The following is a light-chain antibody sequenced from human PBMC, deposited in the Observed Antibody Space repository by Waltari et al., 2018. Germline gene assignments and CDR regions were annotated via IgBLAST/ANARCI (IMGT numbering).Light chain of an antibody. CDR1: TSHVGGSNF. CDR3: CSYGGSSWV. Sequence: QSALTQPRSVSGSPGQSVTISCPGTTSHVGGSNFDSGYQHLPGKAPKLIIYDVTKWPSGVPDRFSGSKSGNTASLTISGLLGEDEADYYCCSYGGSSWVFGGGTKLTVL. J-gene: IGLJ3*02. CDR2: DVT. V-gene: IGLV2-11*01.